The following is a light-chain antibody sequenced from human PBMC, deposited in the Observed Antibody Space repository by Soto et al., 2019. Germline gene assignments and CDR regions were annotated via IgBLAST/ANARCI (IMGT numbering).Light chain of an antibody. V-gene: IGKV3-11*01. CDR3: QQRSDWPPELT. CDR1: QSVRSS. CDR2: DTP. J-gene: IGKJ4*01. Sequence: EIVLTQSPATLTLSPGDRATLSCRASQSVRSSLAWYQQKPGQAPRLLIYDTPKRATGIPARFSGSASGTDFTLTISSREPGDFAVDYCQQRSDWPPELTFGGGTKVEIK.